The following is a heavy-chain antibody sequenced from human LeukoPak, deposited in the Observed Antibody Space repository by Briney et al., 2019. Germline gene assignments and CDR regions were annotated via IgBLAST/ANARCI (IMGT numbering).Heavy chain of an antibody. CDR3: ARWIPAESVNDY. J-gene: IGHJ4*02. CDR2: IYYSGST. Sequence: SETLSLTCTVSGGSISSYYWSWIRQPPGKGLEWIGYIYYSGSTNYNPSLKSRVTISVDTSKNQFSLKLSSVTAADTAVYYCARWIPAESVNDYWGQGTLVTVSS. CDR1: GGSISSYY. V-gene: IGHV4-59*12. D-gene: IGHD5-18*01.